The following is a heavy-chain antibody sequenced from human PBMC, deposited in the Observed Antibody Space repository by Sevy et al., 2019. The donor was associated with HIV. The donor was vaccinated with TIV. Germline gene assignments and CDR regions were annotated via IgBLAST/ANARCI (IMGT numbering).Heavy chain of an antibody. Sequence: GGSLRLSCAASGFTFSGSAMHWVRQASGKGLEWVGRIRSKANSYATAYAASVKGRFTISRDDSKNTAYLQMNSLKTEDTAVYYCTIIAAAGSYYVDVWGKGTTVTVSS. D-gene: IGHD6-13*01. CDR1: GFTFSGSA. J-gene: IGHJ6*03. CDR2: IRSKANSYAT. CDR3: TIIAAAGSYYVDV. V-gene: IGHV3-73*01.